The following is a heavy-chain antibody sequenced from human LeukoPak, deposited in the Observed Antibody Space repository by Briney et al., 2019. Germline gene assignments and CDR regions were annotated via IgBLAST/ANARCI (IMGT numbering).Heavy chain of an antibody. CDR2: INHSGST. Sequence: SETLSLTCAVYGGSFSGYYWSWIRQPPGKGLKWIGEINHSGSTNYNPSLKSRVTISVDTSKNQFSLKLSSVTAADTAVYYCARGPLYDFWSGYSRWFDPWGQGTLVTVSS. D-gene: IGHD3-3*01. CDR3: ARGPLYDFWSGYSRWFDP. CDR1: GGSFSGYY. J-gene: IGHJ5*02. V-gene: IGHV4-34*01.